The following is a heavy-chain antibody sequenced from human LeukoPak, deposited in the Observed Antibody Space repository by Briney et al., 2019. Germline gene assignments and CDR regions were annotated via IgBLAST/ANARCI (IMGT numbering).Heavy chain of an antibody. V-gene: IGHV4-34*01. CDR3: ARGELVIVPAVNYYYYYMDV. Sequence: PSETLSPTCAVYGGSFSGYYWSWIRQPPGKGLEWIGEINQGGSTNYNPSLKSRVTISVDTSKNQFSLKLSSVTAADTAVYYCARGELVIVPAVNYYYYYMDVWGKGTTVTVSS. D-gene: IGHD2-2*01. J-gene: IGHJ6*03. CDR1: GGSFSGYY. CDR2: INQGGST.